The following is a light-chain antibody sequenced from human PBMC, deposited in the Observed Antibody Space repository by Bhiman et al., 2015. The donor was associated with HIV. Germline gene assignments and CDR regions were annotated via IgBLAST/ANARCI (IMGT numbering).Light chain of an antibody. CDR2: EVS. V-gene: IGLV2-14*01. J-gene: IGLJ1*01. CDR1: SSDVGGYTY. CDR3: SSYTTSSTYV. Sequence: SALTQPASVSGSPGQSITISCTGTSSDVGGYTYVSWYQQDPGKAPKLMIYEVSKRPSGVSNRFSGSKSDNTASLTISGLQAEDEADYYCSSYTTSSTYVFGTGTKVTVL.